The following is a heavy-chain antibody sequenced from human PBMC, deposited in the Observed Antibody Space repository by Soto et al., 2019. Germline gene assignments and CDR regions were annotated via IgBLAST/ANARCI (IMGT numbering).Heavy chain of an antibody. CDR1: GGSISSYY. Sequence: SETLSLTCTVSGGSISSYYWSWIRQPPGKGLEWIGYIYYSGSTNYNPSLKSRVTISVDTSKNQFSLKLSSVTAADTAVYYCASMVYGDYRMGAHYYYLAVWGKGTTVTVSS. CDR2: IYYSGST. D-gene: IGHD4-17*01. CDR3: ASMVYGDYRMGAHYYYLAV. J-gene: IGHJ6*03. V-gene: IGHV4-59*01.